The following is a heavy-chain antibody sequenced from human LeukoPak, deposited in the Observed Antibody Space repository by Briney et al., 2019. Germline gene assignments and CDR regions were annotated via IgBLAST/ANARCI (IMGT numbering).Heavy chain of an antibody. D-gene: IGHD5-18*01. V-gene: IGHV3-74*01. CDR2: IDTAGSTT. Sequence: PGGSLRLSCAASGFTFSGFWMHWVCHPPGEGLVWVSRIDTAGSTTTYAASVKGRFTISRDNAKNTVYLQIDSLRADDTAVYYCATLNSFGNDYWGRGVLVTVSS. CDR3: ATLNSFGNDY. J-gene: IGHJ4*02. CDR1: GFTFSGFW.